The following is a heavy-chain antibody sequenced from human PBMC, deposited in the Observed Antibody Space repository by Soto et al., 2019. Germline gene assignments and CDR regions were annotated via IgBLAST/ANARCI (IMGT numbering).Heavy chain of an antibody. CDR2: FDPEDGET. V-gene: IGHV1-24*01. D-gene: IGHD3-9*01. CDR3: ATKDAELRYFDWLSFDY. J-gene: IGHJ4*02. Sequence: ASVKVSCKASGGTFSSYAISWVRQAPGQGLEWMGGFDPEDGETIYAQKFQGRVTMTEDTSTDTAYMELSSLRSEDTAVYYCATKDAELRYFDWLSFDYWGQGTLVTVSS. CDR1: GGTFSSYA.